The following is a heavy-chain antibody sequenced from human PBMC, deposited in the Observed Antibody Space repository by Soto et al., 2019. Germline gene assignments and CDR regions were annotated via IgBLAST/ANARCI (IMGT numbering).Heavy chain of an antibody. CDR2: INPNSGGT. V-gene: IGHV1-2*02. CDR3: GRGGGRWFGELLRLGMDV. CDR1: GYTFTGYY. D-gene: IGHD3-10*01. Sequence: ASVKVSCKASGYTFTGYYMHWVRQAPGQGLEWMGWINPNSGGTNYAQKFQGRVTMTRDTSISTAYMELSRLRSDDTAVYYWGRGGGRWFGELLRLGMDVWGQGTTVTVSS. J-gene: IGHJ6*02.